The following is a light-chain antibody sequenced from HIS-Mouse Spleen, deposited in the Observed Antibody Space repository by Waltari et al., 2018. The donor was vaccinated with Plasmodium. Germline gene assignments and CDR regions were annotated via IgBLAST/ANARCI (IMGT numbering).Light chain of an antibody. Sequence: QSALTQPASVSGSPGQSITISCTGTSSDVGSYNLVSWYQQHPGKAPKPMIYEGSKRPAGVSNRFPGSKSGNTASLTIAGLQAEDEADYYCCSYAGSSTYVFGTGTKVTVL. V-gene: IGLV2-23*01. CDR1: SSDVGSYNL. CDR3: CSYAGSSTYV. CDR2: EGS. J-gene: IGLJ1*01.